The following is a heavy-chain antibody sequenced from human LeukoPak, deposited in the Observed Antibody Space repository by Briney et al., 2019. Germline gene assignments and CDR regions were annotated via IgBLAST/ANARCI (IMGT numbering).Heavy chain of an antibody. CDR1: GGSFSGYY. CDR3: ARRADWYFDL. V-gene: IGHV4-34*01. CDR2: INHSGST. Sequence: PSETLSLTCAVYGGSFSGYYWSWIRQPPGKGLEWIGEINHSGSTNYNPSLKSRVTISVDTSKNQFSLKLSSVTAADTAVYYCARRADWYFDLWGRGTLVTVPS. J-gene: IGHJ2*01.